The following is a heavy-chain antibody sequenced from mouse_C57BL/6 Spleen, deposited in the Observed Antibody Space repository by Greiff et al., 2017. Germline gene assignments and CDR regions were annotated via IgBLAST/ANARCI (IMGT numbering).Heavy chain of an antibody. D-gene: IGHD2-4*01. CDR2: ISGGGGNT. V-gene: IGHV5-9*01. CDR3: ARHDDYDGYYFDY. CDR1: GFTFSSYT. J-gene: IGHJ2*01. Sequence: EVMLVESGGGLVKPGGSLKLSCAASGFTFSSYTMSWVRQTPEKRLEWVATISGGGGNTYYPDSVQGRFTISRDNAKNTLYLQMSSLRSEYTALYYCARHDDYDGYYFDYWGQGTTLTVSS.